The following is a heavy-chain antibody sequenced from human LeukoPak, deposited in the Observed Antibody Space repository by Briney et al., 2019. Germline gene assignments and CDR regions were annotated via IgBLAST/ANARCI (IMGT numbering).Heavy chain of an antibody. CDR1: GYTLTELS. CDR3: ATLPQPYYYGSGSYDY. J-gene: IGHJ4*02. CDR2: FDPEDGET. Sequence: ASVKVSCKVSGYTLTELSMHWVRQAPGKGLEWMGGFDPEDGETIYAQKFQGRVTMTEDTSTDTAYMELSSLRSEDMAVYYCATLPQPYYYGSGSYDYWGQGTLVTVSS. D-gene: IGHD3-10*01. V-gene: IGHV1-24*01.